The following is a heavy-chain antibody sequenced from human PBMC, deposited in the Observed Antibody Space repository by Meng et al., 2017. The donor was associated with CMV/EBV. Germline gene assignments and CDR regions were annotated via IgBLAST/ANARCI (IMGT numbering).Heavy chain of an antibody. J-gene: IGHJ4*02. Sequence: ASVKVSCKASGYTFTSYYMHWVRQAPGQGLEWMGIINPSGGSTSYAQKFQGRVTMTRDTSISTAYMELSRLRSDDTAVYYCARVERVVPAAMDVFDYWGQGTLVTVSS. CDR3: ARVERVVPAAMDVFDY. V-gene: IGHV1-46*01. D-gene: IGHD2-2*01. CDR1: GYTFTSYY. CDR2: INPSGGST.